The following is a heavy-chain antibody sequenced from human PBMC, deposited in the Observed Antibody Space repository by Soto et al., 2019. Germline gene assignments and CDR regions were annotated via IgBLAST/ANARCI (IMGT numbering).Heavy chain of an antibody. CDR1: GFTFSNAW. D-gene: IGHD3-10*01. V-gene: IGHV3-15*01. CDR3: TTTLYGSGSEI. CDR2: IKSKTDGGTT. J-gene: IGHJ3*02. Sequence: EVQLVESGGGLVKPGGSLRLSCAASGFTFSNAWMSWVRQAPGKGLEWVGRIKSKTDGGTTDYAARVKGRFTISRDDSKNTLYLQMNSLKTEDTAVYYCTTTLYGSGSEIWGQGTMVTVSS.